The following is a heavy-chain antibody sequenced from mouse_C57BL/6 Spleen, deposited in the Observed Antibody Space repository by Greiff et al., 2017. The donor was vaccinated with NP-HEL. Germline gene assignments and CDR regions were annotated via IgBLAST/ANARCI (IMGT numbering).Heavy chain of an antibody. CDR2: INPYNGDT. V-gene: IGHV1-20*01. D-gene: IGHD3-2*02. CDR3: ARSGGGSSGLFDY. CDR1: GYSFTGYF. J-gene: IGHJ2*01. Sequence: DVQLQESGPELVKPGDSVKISCKASGYSFTGYFMNWVMQSHGKSLEWIGRINPYNGDTFYNQKFKGKATLTVDKSSSTAHMELRSLTSEDSAVYYCARSGGGSSGLFDYWGQGTTLTVSS.